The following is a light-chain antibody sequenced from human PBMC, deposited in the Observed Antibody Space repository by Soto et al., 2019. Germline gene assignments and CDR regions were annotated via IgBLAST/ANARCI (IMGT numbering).Light chain of an antibody. V-gene: IGKV1-8*01. CDR3: QQYYSYPQT. CDR2: AAS. Sequence: AIRMTQSPSSLSASTGDRVTITCRASQGISSYLAWYQQKPAKAPKLLIYAASTLQSGVPSRFSGSGSGTDFTLTIGCLQSEDFATYYCQQYYSYPQTFGQGTKVEIK. J-gene: IGKJ1*01. CDR1: QGISSY.